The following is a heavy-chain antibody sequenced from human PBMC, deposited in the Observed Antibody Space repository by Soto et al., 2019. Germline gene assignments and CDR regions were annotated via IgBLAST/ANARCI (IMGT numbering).Heavy chain of an antibody. V-gene: IGHV3-9*01. J-gene: IGHJ1*01. D-gene: IGHD1-26*01. Sequence: EVQLVESGGGLVQPGRSLRLSCAASGFTFDDYAMHWVRQAPGKGLEWVSGISWNSGSIGYADSVKGRFTISRDNAKNSLYLQRHSLRAEDTALYYCAKDAAAGRLRRAEYFQHWGQGTLVTVSS. CDR3: AKDAAAGRLRRAEYFQH. CDR2: ISWNSGSI. CDR1: GFTFDDYA.